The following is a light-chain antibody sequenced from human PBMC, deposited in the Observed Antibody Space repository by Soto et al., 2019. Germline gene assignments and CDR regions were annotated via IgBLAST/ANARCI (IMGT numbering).Light chain of an antibody. CDR3: TSYTAFSTDIL. J-gene: IGLJ2*01. CDR2: QVT. CDR1: SSDVGSYNL. V-gene: IGLV2-14*02. Sequence: QSALTQPASVSGSPGQSLTISCTGTSSDVGSYNLVSWYQHHPGKAPKLIIYQVTNRPSGVSDRFSGSKSGDTASLTISGLQAEDEADYYCTSYTAFSTDILFGGGTKLTVL.